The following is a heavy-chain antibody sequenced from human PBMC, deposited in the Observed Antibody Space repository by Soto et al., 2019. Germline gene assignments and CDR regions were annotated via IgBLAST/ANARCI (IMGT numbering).Heavy chain of an antibody. V-gene: IGHV3-9*01. CDR3: VKASSYSSSQGWFDP. J-gene: IGHJ5*02. Sequence: SLRLSCAASGFSFDGYAMNWVRQPPGKGLEWVSGISWNSGNIDYADSVKGRFTISRDNAKNSLYLQMSSLRAEDTALYYCVKASSYSSSQGWFDPWGQGTMVTASS. CDR1: GFSFDGYA. D-gene: IGHD6-6*01. CDR2: ISWNSGNI.